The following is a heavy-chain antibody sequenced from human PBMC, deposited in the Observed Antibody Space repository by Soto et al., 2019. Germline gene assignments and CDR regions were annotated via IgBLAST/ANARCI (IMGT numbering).Heavy chain of an antibody. CDR1: GGTFSSYA. V-gene: IGHV1-69*13. CDR3: AKRVKVVVAATPHYYYGMDV. J-gene: IGHJ6*02. Sequence: GASVKVSCKASGGTFSSYAISWMRQAPGQGLEWMGGIIPIFGTANYAQKFQGRVTITADESTSTAYMELSSLRSEDTAVYYCAKRVKVVVAATPHYYYGMDVWGQGTTVTVSS. CDR2: IIPIFGTA. D-gene: IGHD2-15*01.